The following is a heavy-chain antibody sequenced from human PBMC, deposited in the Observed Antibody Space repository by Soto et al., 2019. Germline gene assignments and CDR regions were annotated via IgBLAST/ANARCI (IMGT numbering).Heavy chain of an antibody. CDR2: IKQDGSEK. D-gene: IGHD6-13*01. CDR1: GFTFSSYW. CDR3: ARLPGIAAAPFDY. J-gene: IGHJ4*02. Sequence: EVQLVESGGGLVQPGGSLRLSCAASGFTFSSYWMSWVRQAPGKGLEWVANIKQDGSEKYYVDSVKGRFTISRDYAKNSLYLQMNSLRAEDTAVYYCARLPGIAAAPFDYWGQGTLVTVSS. V-gene: IGHV3-7*05.